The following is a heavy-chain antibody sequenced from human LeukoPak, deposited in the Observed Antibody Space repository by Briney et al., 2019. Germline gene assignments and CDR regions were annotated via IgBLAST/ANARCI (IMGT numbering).Heavy chain of an antibody. J-gene: IGHJ4*02. V-gene: IGHV3-7*04. CDR3: ARDRHYYDSSGYFDY. Sequence: PGGSLRLSCAVSGFTFSNYWMSWVRQAPGRGLEWVANTKQDGSEKYYVDSVRGRFTISRDNAKNSLYLQMNSLRAEDTAVYYCARDRHYYDSSGYFDYWGQGTLVTVSS. CDR1: GFTFSNYW. CDR2: TKQDGSEK. D-gene: IGHD3-22*01.